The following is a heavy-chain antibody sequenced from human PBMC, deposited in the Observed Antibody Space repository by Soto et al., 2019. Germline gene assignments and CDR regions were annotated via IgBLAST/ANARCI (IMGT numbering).Heavy chain of an antibody. CDR3: ARGYCSGGSCETWFDP. CDR2: ISAYNGNT. J-gene: IGHJ5*02. V-gene: IGHV1-18*01. Sequence: ASVKVSCKASGYTLTSYGISWVRQAPGQGLEWMGWISAYNGNTNYAQKLQGRVTMTTDTSTSTAYMELRSLRSDDTAVYYCARGYCSGGSCETWFDPWGQGTLVTVSS. CDR1: GYTLTSYG. D-gene: IGHD2-15*01.